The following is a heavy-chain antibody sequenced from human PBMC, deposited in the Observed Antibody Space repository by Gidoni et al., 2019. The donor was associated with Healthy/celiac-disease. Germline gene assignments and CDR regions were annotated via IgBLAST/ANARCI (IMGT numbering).Heavy chain of an antibody. CDR1: GSTFSSYS. D-gene: IGHD3-22*01. J-gene: IGHJ3*02. CDR2: ISSSSSYI. Sequence: EVQLVESGGGLVKPGGSLRLSCAASGSTFSSYSMNWVRQAPGKGLEWVSSISSSSSYIYYADSVKGRFTISRDNAKNSLYLQMNSLRAEDTAVYYCARSGSAGKWLLLKAFDIWGQGTMVTVSS. V-gene: IGHV3-21*01. CDR3: ARSGSAGKWLLLKAFDI.